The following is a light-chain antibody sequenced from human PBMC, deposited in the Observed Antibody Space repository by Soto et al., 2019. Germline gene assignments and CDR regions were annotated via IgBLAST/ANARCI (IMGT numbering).Light chain of an antibody. CDR3: QQYNDWPPIT. Sequence: EIMMTQSPATLSVSPGESATLSCRASQSVRNNLAWYQHKPGQAPRLLIYYASTRATGIPARFSGSGSGTEFTRTISSLQSEDFALYYCQQYNDWPPITFGQGTRLEIK. CDR2: YAS. J-gene: IGKJ5*01. V-gene: IGKV3-15*01. CDR1: QSVRNN.